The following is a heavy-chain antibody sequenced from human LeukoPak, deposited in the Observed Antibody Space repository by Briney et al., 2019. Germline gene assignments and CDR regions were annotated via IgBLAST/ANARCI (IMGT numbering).Heavy chain of an antibody. V-gene: IGHV3-7*01. Sequence: PGGSLRLSCAASGFTFSSYWMTWVRQAPGKGLEWVANIKQDGSEKYYVDSVKGRFTISRDNAKNSLHLQMNSLRAEDTAVYYCATWGVVVPPATDCWGQGTLVTVSS. D-gene: IGHD2-2*01. CDR3: ATWGVVVPPATDC. CDR1: GFTFSSYW. CDR2: IKQDGSEK. J-gene: IGHJ4*02.